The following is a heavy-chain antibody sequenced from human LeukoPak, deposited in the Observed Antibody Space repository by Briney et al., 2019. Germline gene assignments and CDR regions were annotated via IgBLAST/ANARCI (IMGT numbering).Heavy chain of an antibody. CDR2: IHYSGST. V-gene: IGHV4-59*11. Sequence: SETLSLTCTVSGGSMSYHYWSWIRQPPGKGLEWIGCIHYSGSTNYNSSLKSRVSISVDTSKNQFSLKLSSVTAADTAVYYCARDRLYYFDHWGQGTLVTVSS. CDR1: GGSMSYHY. CDR3: ARDRLYYFDH. J-gene: IGHJ4*02. D-gene: IGHD6-6*01.